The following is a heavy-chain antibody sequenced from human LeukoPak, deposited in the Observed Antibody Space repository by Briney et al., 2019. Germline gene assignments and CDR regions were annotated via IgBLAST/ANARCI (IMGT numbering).Heavy chain of an antibody. Sequence: SVKVSCTASGGTFSSYAISWVRQAPGQGLEWMGGIIPIFGTANYAQKFQGRVTITADESTSTAYMELSSLRSEDTAVYYCASVVVVAAADYYYFDYWGQGTLVTVSS. V-gene: IGHV1-69*13. CDR3: ASVVVVAAADYYYFDY. CDR1: GGTFSSYA. CDR2: IIPIFGTA. J-gene: IGHJ4*02. D-gene: IGHD2-15*01.